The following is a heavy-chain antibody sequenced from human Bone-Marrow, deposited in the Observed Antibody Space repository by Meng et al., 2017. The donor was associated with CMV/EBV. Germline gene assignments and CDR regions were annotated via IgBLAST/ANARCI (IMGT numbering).Heavy chain of an antibody. J-gene: IGHJ3*02. CDR3: AKGPYCTSSSCHGGMAFDI. D-gene: IGHD2-2*01. CDR2: VWYDGSNT. V-gene: IGHV3-33*06. Sequence: SLKISCVASGFPFSTYGMHWVRQTPGKGLEWVAVVWYDGSNTQYGDSVKGRFTISRDNSKKTLYLQMNSLRAEDTAVYYCAKGPYCTSSSCHGGMAFDIWGRGTLVTVSS. CDR1: GFPFSTYG.